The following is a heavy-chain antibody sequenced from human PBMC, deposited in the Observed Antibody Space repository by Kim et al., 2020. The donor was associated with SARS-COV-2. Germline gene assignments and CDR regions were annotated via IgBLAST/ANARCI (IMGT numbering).Heavy chain of an antibody. CDR2: ST. V-gene: IGHV1-46*01. D-gene: IGHD3-10*01. J-gene: IGHJ5*02. Sequence: STSSAQKFQGGVTMTRDTSTSTVYMELSSLRSEDTAVYYCARDNSVGRDPWGQGTLVTVSS. CDR3: ARDNSVGRDP.